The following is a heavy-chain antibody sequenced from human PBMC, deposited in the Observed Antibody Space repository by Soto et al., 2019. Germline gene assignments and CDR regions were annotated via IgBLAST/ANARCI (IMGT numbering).Heavy chain of an antibody. CDR2: MSPGGNSQ. CDR1: GFNLNIKA. J-gene: IGHJ4*02. CDR3: ASGAAFYYDTSRY. D-gene: IGHD3-22*01. Sequence: QVQLMESGGGGVRFGGSLRPSGAAPGFNLNIKALPWFRRAPGGGLEWVAVMSPGGNSQYYADSVKGRFTISRDTSKSTLYLQMTSLRPEDTAVYYCASGAAFYYDTSRYWGQGTLVTVSS. V-gene: IGHV3-30-3*01.